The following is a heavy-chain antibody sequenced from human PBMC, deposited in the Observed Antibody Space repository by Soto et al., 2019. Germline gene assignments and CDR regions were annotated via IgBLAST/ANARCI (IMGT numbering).Heavy chain of an antibody. CDR1: GFTFSGHY. CDR3: ARVISRDGYSFDY. CDR2: TRNKANSYTT. V-gene: IGHV3-72*01. D-gene: IGHD4-4*01. Sequence: EVQLVESGGGLVQPGGSLRLSCAASGFTFSGHYMDWVRQAPGKGLEWVGRTRNKANSYTTEYAASVKGRFTISRDDSKNSLFLQMNSLKTEDTAVYYCARVISRDGYSFDYWGQGTLVTVSS. J-gene: IGHJ4*02.